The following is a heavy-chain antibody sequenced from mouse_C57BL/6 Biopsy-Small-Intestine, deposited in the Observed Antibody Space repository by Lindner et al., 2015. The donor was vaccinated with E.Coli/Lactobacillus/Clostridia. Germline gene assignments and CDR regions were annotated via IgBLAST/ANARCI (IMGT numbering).Heavy chain of an antibody. CDR3: AKNGTY. D-gene: IGHD4-1*01. CDR1: GFSLSNSG. Sequence: VQLQESGPGLVAPSQSLSITCTVSGFSLSNSGVNWIRQPPGKGLEWLGVIWGDGTTEYHSTLMSRLSISKDNSKSQVFLKLNSLQTDDTATYYCAKNGTYWGQGTLVTVSA. V-gene: IGHV2-3*01. J-gene: IGHJ3*01. CDR2: IWGDGTT.